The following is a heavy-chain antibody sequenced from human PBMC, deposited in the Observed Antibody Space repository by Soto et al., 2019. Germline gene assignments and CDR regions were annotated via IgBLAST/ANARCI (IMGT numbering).Heavy chain of an antibody. CDR2: IKPSGADT. CDR3: ARGPRGNTWYYFDY. D-gene: IGHD6-13*01. Sequence: QVQLVQSGSEVKKPGASVRVSCKASGYTFTSYYIHWVRQAPGQGLEWLGVIKPSGADTTYAQKFRGRVILTRDTSTSTVYMELSSLRSADMAVYFCARGPRGNTWYYFDYWGQGTLVTVSS. V-gene: IGHV1-46*01. CDR1: GYTFTSYY. J-gene: IGHJ4*02.